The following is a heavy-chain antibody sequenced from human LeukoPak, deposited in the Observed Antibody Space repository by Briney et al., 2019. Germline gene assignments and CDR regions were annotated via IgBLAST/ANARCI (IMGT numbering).Heavy chain of an antibody. J-gene: IGHJ5*02. CDR3: ARGSSSWFDP. Sequence: PSETLSLTCTVSGYSISSGYYWGWIRQPPGKGLEWIGSIYHSGSTYYNPSLKSRVTISVDTSKNQFSLKLSSVTAADTAVYYCARGSSSWFDPWGQETLVTVSS. CDR1: GYSISSGYY. V-gene: IGHV4-38-2*02. D-gene: IGHD6-13*01. CDR2: IYHSGST.